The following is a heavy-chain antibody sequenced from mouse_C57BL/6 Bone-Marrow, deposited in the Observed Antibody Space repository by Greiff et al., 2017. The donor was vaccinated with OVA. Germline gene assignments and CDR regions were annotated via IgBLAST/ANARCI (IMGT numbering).Heavy chain of an antibody. D-gene: IGHD2-5*01. CDR2: IYPGDGDT. CDR1: GYAFSSYW. V-gene: IGHV1-80*01. Sequence: QVQLKASGAELVKPGASVKISCKASGYAFSSYWMNWVKQRPGKGLEWIGQIYPGDGDTNYNGKFKGKATLTADKSSSTAYMQLSSLTSEDSAVYFCARWNYYSNYGGFAYWDQGTLVTVSA. CDR3: ARWNYYSNYGGFAY. J-gene: IGHJ3*01.